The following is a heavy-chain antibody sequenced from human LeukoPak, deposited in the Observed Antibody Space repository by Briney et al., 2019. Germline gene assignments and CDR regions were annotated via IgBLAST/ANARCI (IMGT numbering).Heavy chain of an antibody. J-gene: IGHJ4*02. V-gene: IGHV3-66*02. CDR2: IYSGGNT. CDR1: GFTVSGNF. CDR3: AATQEGVDY. D-gene: IGHD3-16*01. Sequence: PGGSLRLSCAASGFTVSGNFMSWVRQAPGKGLEWVSVIYSGGNTYYVDSVKGRFTISRDNSNNTLYLQMNSLRAEDTAVYYCAATQEGVDYWGQGTLVTVSS.